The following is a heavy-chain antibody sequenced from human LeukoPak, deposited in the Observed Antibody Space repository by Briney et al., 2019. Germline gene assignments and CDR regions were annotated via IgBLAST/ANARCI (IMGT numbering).Heavy chain of an antibody. CDR2: IKQDGSEK. V-gene: IGHV3-7*01. CDR1: GFTLSSYW. J-gene: IGHJ4*02. Sequence: PGGSLRLSCAASGFTLSSYWMSWVRQAPEKGLEWVANIKQDGSEKYYVDSVKGRFTISRDNAKNSLYLQMNSLRAEDTAVYYCARDSSGWYEDWGQGTLVTVSS. D-gene: IGHD6-19*01. CDR3: ARDSSGWYED.